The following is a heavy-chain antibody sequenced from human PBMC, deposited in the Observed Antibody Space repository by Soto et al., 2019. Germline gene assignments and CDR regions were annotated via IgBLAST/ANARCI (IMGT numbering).Heavy chain of an antibody. J-gene: IGHJ6*02. Sequence: SETLSLTCAVSDGSISSSNWWSWVRRPPGKGLEWIGEIYHSGSTNYNPSLKSRVTISVDKSKNQFSLKLSSVTAADTAVYYCARYLFCSSTSCYWRYGMAAWCRGSMV. CDR1: DGSISSSNW. D-gene: IGHD2-2*01. CDR2: IYHSGST. V-gene: IGHV4-4*02. CDR3: ARYLFCSSTSCYWRYGMAA.